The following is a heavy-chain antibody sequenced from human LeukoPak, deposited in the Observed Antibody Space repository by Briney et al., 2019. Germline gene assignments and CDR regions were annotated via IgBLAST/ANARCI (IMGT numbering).Heavy chain of an antibody. CDR1: GFTFSNYN. V-gene: IGHV3-48*02. Sequence: GGSLRLSCSASGFTFSNYNITWVRQAPGKGPEWISYINTASTTIHYADSVKGRFTISRDNAKNSLYLEMNSLRDEDTACYYCAVMAVITVNAFDLWGPGTMVTVSS. CDR3: AVMAVITVNAFDL. CDR2: INTASTTI. D-gene: IGHD5-24*01. J-gene: IGHJ3*01.